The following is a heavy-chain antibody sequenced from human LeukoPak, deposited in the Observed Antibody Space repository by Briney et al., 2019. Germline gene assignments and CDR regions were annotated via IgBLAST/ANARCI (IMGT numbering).Heavy chain of an antibody. CDR3: ATNAGPVPHDAFDI. Sequence: SETLSLTCTVAGVSVTIYQWYWIRQPPGQGLAWIGYTQSDGITDYNPSLKSRVLISKDTSKNQISLRLSSVTAADTALYYCATNAGPVPHDAFDIWGQGTMVTVSS. D-gene: IGHD2-8*01. CDR2: TQSDGIT. V-gene: IGHV4-4*08. J-gene: IGHJ3*02. CDR1: GVSVTIYQ.